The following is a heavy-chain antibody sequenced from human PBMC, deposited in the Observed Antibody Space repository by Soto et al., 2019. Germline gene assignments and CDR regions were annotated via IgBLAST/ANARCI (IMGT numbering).Heavy chain of an antibody. Sequence: PSETLSVTCTVSGGSISSSSYYWGWIRQPPGKGLEWIGSIYYSGSTYYNPSLKSRVTISVDTSKNQFSLKLSSVTAADTAVYYCARRQLELRIFDYWGQGTLVTVSS. J-gene: IGHJ4*02. CDR2: IYYSGST. V-gene: IGHV4-39*01. CDR1: GGSISSSSYY. CDR3: ARRQLELRIFDY. D-gene: IGHD1-7*01.